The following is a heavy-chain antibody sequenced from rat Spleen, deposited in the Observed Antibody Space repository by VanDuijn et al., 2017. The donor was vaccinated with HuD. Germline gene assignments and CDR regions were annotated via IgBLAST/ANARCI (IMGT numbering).Heavy chain of an antibody. CDR2: INSAGST. J-gene: IGHJ1*01. Sequence: EVQLQESGPGLVKPSQSLSLTCSVTGYSITSGYGWNWIRKFPGNKLEWMGYINSAGSTIYSPTLKRQISITRDTSKNQFFLQLTSVTTEDTATYYCARAAMNWYFDFWGPGTMVTVSS. CDR1: GYSITSGYG. D-gene: IGHD1-2*01. V-gene: IGHV3-3*01. CDR3: ARAAMNWYFDF.